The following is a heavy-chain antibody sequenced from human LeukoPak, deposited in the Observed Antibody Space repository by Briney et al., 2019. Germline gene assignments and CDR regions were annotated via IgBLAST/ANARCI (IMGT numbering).Heavy chain of an antibody. J-gene: IGHJ4*02. V-gene: IGHV3-74*01. CDR1: GFTLSSYW. CDR2: INSDGSIT. D-gene: IGHD4-17*01. CDR3: ARGKNGDSLFDY. Sequence: GGSLRLSCAASGFTLSSYWMHWVRQAPGKGLVWVSRINSDGSITSYADSVKGRFTISRDNAKSTLSLQMNSLRAEDTAVYYCARGKNGDSLFDYWGQGTLVTVSS.